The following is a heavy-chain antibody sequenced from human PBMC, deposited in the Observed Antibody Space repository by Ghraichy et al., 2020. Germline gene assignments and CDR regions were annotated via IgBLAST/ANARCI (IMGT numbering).Heavy chain of an antibody. CDR2: ILHDGSEK. D-gene: IGHD4-11*01. CDR1: GFTFSSYA. J-gene: IGHJ6*03. Sequence: GGSLRLSCAASGFTFSSYAMHWVRQAPGKGLEWVAVILHDGSEKYYADSVKGRFTISRDNSKNTLYLQMNSLRAEDTAVYYCARDRVPRAYDEYSKYAPTYYYYMDVWGKGTTVTVSS. V-gene: IGHV3-30*04. CDR3: ARDRVPRAYDEYSKYAPTYYYYMDV.